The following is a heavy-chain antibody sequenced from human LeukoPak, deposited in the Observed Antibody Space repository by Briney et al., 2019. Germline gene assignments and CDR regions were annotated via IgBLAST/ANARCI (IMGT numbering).Heavy chain of an antibody. J-gene: IGHJ4*02. D-gene: IGHD3-10*01. CDR1: GFTFSSYS. V-gene: IGHV3-21*01. Sequence: GGTLRLSCAASGFTFSSYSMNWVRQAPGKGLEGVISISCSSSYIYYADSLKGRFTISRDSAKNSLYLQMNSLRAEDTAVYYCAREYIVRGIIKNDYWGQGTLVTVSS. CDR2: ISCSSSYI. CDR3: AREYIVRGIIKNDY.